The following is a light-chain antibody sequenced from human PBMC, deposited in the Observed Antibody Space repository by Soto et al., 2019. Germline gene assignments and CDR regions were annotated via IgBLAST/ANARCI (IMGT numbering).Light chain of an antibody. Sequence: EIVMTQSPATLSVSPGERATLSCRASQSVSSNLAWYHQKPGQAPRLIIYDASPRATGIPARLSGSGSGTEFTLTISSPQSEDCAVYYCQQYNDGLTFGGGTKVEIK. J-gene: IGKJ4*01. CDR3: QQYNDGLT. V-gene: IGKV3-15*01. CDR1: QSVSSN. CDR2: DAS.